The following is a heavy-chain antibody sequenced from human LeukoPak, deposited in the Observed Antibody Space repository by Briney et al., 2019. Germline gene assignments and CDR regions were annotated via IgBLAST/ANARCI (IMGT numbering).Heavy chain of an antibody. D-gene: IGHD5-24*01. Sequence: GGSLRLSCAASGFTFSSYSMNWVRQAPGKGLEWVSYISSSSSTIYYADSVKGRFTISRDNSKNTLYLQMNSLRAEDTAVYYCARDEGRVDYWGQGTLVTVSS. V-gene: IGHV3-48*01. CDR3: ARDEGRVDY. J-gene: IGHJ4*02. CDR1: GFTFSSYS. CDR2: ISSSSSTI.